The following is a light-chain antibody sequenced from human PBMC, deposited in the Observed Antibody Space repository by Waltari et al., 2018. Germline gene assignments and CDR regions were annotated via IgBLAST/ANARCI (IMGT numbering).Light chain of an antibody. CDR1: RSNIGNNY. Sequence: SVLTQPPSVSAAPGQRVTISCSGGRSNIGNNYVPWYRQFPGTAPKLLIYENTERPSGIPGRFSGSKSGTSATLDITGLQAGDEADYYCGTWDSSLSGAVFGGGTHLTVL. J-gene: IGLJ7*01. CDR3: GTWDSSLSGAV. V-gene: IGLV1-51*02. CDR2: ENT.